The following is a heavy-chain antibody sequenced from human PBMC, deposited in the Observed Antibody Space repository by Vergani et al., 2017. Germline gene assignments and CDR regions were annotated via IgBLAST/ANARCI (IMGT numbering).Heavy chain of an antibody. D-gene: IGHD5-12*01. V-gene: IGHV3-30*04. Sequence: QVQLVESGGGVVQPGRSLRLSCAASGFTFSSYAMHWVRQAPGKGLEWVAVISYDGSNKYYADSVNGRFTISRDNSKNTLYLQMNSLRAEDTAVYYCAREGRIVATIFDYWGQGTLVTVSS. CDR2: ISYDGSNK. CDR1: GFTFSSYA. J-gene: IGHJ4*02. CDR3: AREGRIVATIFDY.